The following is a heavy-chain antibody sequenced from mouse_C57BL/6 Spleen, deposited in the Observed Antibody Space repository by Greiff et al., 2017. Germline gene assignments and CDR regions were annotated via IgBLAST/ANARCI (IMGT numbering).Heavy chain of an antibody. CDR3: ARDYYGSSYWFAY. D-gene: IGHD1-1*01. CDR2: ISDGGSYT. V-gene: IGHV5-4*01. Sequence: EVKLVESGGGLVKPGGSLKLSCAASGFTFSSYAMSWVRQTPEKRLEWVATISDGGSYTYYPDNVKGRFTISRDNAKNSLYLQMSHLKSEDTAMYYCARDYYGSSYWFAYWGQGTLVTVSA. CDR1: GFTFSSYA. J-gene: IGHJ3*01.